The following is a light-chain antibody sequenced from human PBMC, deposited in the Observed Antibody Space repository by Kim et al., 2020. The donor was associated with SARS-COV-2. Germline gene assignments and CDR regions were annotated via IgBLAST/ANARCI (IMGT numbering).Light chain of an antibody. CDR2: ASS. CDR3: QQTNDTPLT. Sequence: ASVGDRVTITCRASQSISRYLNWYQQKPGKAPKLLIYASSSFQSGVPSRFSGSESGTDFTLTISSLQPEDFAIYYCQQTNDTPLTFGGGTKVDIK. J-gene: IGKJ4*01. V-gene: IGKV1-39*01. CDR1: QSISRY.